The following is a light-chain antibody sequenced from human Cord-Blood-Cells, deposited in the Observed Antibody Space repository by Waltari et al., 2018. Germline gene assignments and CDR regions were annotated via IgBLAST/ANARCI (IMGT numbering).Light chain of an antibody. V-gene: IGLV2-23*01. CDR2: EGS. CDR3: CSYAGSSTVV. Sequence: QSALTQPASVSGSPGQSITIPCTGTSRDVGSYKLVSWYQQHPGKAPKLMIYEGSKRPSGVSNRFSGSKSGNTASLTISGLQAEDEADYYCCSYAGSSTVVFGGGTKLTVL. J-gene: IGLJ2*01. CDR1: SRDVGSYKL.